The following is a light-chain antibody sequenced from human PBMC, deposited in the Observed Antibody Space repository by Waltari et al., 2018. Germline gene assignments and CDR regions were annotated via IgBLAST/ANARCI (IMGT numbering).Light chain of an antibody. V-gene: IGLV2-14*01. Sequence: QSALTQPASVSGSPGQSITISCPGTSSDIGAYNYVYWYQQHPGKAPKVMIYGVSNRPSGVSKRFSGAKAVNTASLTISGLQAEDVEDYYCNSFTIRTTYVFGTGTKVTVL. CDR2: GVS. J-gene: IGLJ1*01. CDR1: SSDIGAYNY. CDR3: NSFTIRTTYV.